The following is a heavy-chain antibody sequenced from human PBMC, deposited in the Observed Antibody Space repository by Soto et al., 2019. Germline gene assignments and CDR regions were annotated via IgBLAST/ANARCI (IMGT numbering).Heavy chain of an antibody. D-gene: IGHD2-21*02. CDR1: GFTFSSYG. CDR3: ARDAQKMTVVTLWFDP. Sequence: PGGSLRLSCAASGFTFSSYGMHWVRQAPGKGLEWVAVIWYDGSNKYYADSVKGRFTISRDNSKNTLYLQMNSLRAEDTAVYYCARDAQKMTVVTLWFDPWGQGTLVTVSS. CDR2: IWYDGSNK. J-gene: IGHJ5*02. V-gene: IGHV3-33*01.